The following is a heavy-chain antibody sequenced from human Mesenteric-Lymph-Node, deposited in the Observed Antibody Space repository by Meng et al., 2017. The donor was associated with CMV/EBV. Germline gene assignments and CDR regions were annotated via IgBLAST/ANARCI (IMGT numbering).Heavy chain of an antibody. CDR2: IYSGGSST. CDR1: GFTFSSYA. CDR3: AKGEGRYSSGSDY. D-gene: IGHD6-19*01. J-gene: IGHJ4*02. V-gene: IGHV3-23*03. Sequence: GESLKISCAASGFTFSSYAMHWVRQAPGKGLEWVSVIYSGGSSTYYADSVKGRFTISRDNSKNTLYLQMNSLRAEDTAVYYCAKGEGRYSSGSDYWGQGTLVTVSS.